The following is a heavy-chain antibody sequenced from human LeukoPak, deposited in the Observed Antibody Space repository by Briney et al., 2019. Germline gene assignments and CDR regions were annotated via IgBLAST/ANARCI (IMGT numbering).Heavy chain of an antibody. V-gene: IGHV3-33*01. CDR2: IWHDGSNQ. Sequence: PGGSLRLSCAASGFTFSDHGVHWVRQAPGKGLEWVAVIWHDGSNQYYADSVKGRFTISRDNAQNSLYLQMNSLRDEDTAVYYCARSWVYSDYDFRRGVFDIWGQGTMVTVSS. J-gene: IGHJ3*02. CDR1: GFTFSDHG. D-gene: IGHD5-12*01. CDR3: ARSWVYSDYDFRRGVFDI.